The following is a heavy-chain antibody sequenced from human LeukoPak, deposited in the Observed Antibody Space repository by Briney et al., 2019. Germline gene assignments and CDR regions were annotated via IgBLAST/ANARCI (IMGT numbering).Heavy chain of an antibody. CDR2: IYPGDFDT. J-gene: IGHJ2*01. CDR1: GFRFSGYW. Sequence: GSSLKISCTGSGFRFSGYWIGWGRPRPRQGVEWMGIIYPGDFDTRYSTSFQGQVTTSVDTSITTSYLLWSSLEASDTAIYYCEKPLPRGNEFDLWGRGTQVTVFS. V-gene: IGHV5-51*01. D-gene: IGHD3-10*01. CDR3: EKPLPRGNEFDL.